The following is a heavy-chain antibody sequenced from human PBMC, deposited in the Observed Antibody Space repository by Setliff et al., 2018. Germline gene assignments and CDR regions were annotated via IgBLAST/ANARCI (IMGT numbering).Heavy chain of an antibody. D-gene: IGHD3-10*01. V-gene: IGHV3-7*03. Sequence: PGGSLRLSCAASGFTFRSYWMSWVRQAPGKGLEWVANIKKDGSVKYYLDSVRGRFTISRDDSKNTLYLQMNSLRTEDTALYYCAKDLGVNFGELIAWGQGTLVTVSS. CDR1: GFTFRSYW. J-gene: IGHJ5*02. CDR3: AKDLGVNFGELIA. CDR2: IKKDGSVK.